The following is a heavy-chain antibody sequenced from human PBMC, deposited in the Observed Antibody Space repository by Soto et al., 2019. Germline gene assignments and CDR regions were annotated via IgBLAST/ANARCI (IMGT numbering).Heavy chain of an antibody. J-gene: IGHJ4*02. V-gene: IGHV1-46*03. Sequence: ASVKVSCTASGDTFTSYGISWVRQAPGQGLEWMGIINPSGGSTSYAQKFQGRVTMTRDTSTSTVYMELSSLRSEDTAVYYCARDLDVVDYWGQGTLVTVSS. CDR2: INPSGGST. CDR1: GDTFTSYG. CDR3: ARDLDVVDY. D-gene: IGHD2-21*01.